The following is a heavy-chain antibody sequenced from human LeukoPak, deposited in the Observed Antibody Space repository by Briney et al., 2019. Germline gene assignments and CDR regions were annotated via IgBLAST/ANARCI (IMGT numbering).Heavy chain of an antibody. CDR1: GGSFSGYY. CDR2: INHSGST. D-gene: IGHD2-2*01. V-gene: IGHV4-34*01. Sequence: SETLSLTCAVYGGSFSGYYWSWIRQPPGKGLEWIGEINHSGSTNYNPSLKSRVTISVDTSKNQFSLKLSSVTAADTAVYYCARGGRDIVVVPAAKYYYYGMDVWGQGTTVTVSS. J-gene: IGHJ6*02. CDR3: ARGGRDIVVVPAAKYYYYGMDV.